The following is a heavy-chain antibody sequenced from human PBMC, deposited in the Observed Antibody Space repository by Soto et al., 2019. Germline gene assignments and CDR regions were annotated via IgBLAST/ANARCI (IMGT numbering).Heavy chain of an antibody. D-gene: IGHD3-10*01. CDR2: ISHSDRT. Sequence: SEPQSLTCTVSDGTVSSLYWSWIRQTTGKGLEWIAYISHSDRTDYNPSLRTRITISLDTSKNQLSLKLTSVTAADTAVYYFTRHSVMVRGVSTTSFDHWGQGTLVTVSS. CDR1: DGTVSSLY. CDR3: TRHSVMVRGVSTTSFDH. V-gene: IGHV4-59*08. J-gene: IGHJ4*02.